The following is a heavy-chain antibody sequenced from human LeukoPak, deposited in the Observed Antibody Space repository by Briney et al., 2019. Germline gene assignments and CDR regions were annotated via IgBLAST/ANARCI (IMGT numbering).Heavy chain of an antibody. J-gene: IGHJ6*02. CDR3: ARDGWYSSSWYYYGMDV. D-gene: IGHD6-13*01. CDR1: GVSISSYY. CDR2: IYTSGST. V-gene: IGHV4-4*07. Sequence: TSETLSLTCTVSGVSISSYYWSWIRQPAGKGLEWIGRIYTSGSTNYNPSLKSRVTMSVDTSKNQFSLKLSSVTAADTAVYYCARDGWYSSSWYYYGMDVWGQGTTVTVSS.